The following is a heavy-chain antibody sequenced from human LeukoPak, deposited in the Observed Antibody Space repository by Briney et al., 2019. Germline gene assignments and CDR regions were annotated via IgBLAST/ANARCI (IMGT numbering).Heavy chain of an antibody. D-gene: IGHD3-3*01. CDR2: IYYRGST. J-gene: IGHJ4*02. CDR3: ARLGAYDLSFAY. V-gene: IGHV4-30-4*08. CDR1: GGSISSGDYY. Sequence: SETLSLTCTVSGGSISSGDYYWSWIRQPPGKGLECIGYIYYRGSTYYNQSLKSRVAMSVDTSKNQFSLKLTSVTAADTAVFYCARLGAYDLSFAYWGQGTLVTVSS.